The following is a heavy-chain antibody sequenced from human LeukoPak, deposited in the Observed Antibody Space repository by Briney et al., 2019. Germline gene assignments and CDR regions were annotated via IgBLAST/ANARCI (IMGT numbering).Heavy chain of an antibody. J-gene: IGHJ5*02. CDR1: GYTFTGYY. V-gene: IGHV1-46*01. D-gene: IGHD3-9*01. CDR2: INPSGGST. Sequence: ASVKVSCKASGYTFTGYYMHWVRQAPGQGLEWMGIINPSGGSTSYAQKFQGRVTMTRDTSTSTVYMELSSLRSEDTAVYYCARGQYDILTGYYLNWFDPWGQGTLVTVSS. CDR3: ARGQYDILTGYYLNWFDP.